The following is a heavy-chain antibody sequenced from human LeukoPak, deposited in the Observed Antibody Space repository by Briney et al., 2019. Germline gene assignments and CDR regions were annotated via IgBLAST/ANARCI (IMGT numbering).Heavy chain of an antibody. CDR2: INPNSGST. D-gene: IGHD3-10*01. J-gene: IGHJ4*02. CDR3: ARWYYYGSGSYYKKGWNY. V-gene: IGHV1-2*02. CDR1: GYTFTGYY. Sequence: GASVKVSCKASGYTFTGYYMHWVRQAPGQGLEWMGWINPNSGSTNYAQKFQGRVTMTRDTSISTVYMELSRLRSDDTAVYYCARWYYYGSGSYYKKGWNYWGQGTLVTVSS.